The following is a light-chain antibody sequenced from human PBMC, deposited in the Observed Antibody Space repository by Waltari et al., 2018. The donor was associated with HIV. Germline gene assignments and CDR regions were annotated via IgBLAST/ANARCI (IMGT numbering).Light chain of an antibody. CDR2: GAS. V-gene: IGKV3-20*01. J-gene: IGKJ1*01. Sequence: TLSLSPGERATLSCRASQTVSSTSLAWYQQKPGQAPRLLIYGASSRATGIPDRFSGSGSGTDFTLTISRLEPEDFAVYYCQQYGSSPQTFGQGTKVEIK. CDR3: QQYGSSPQT. CDR1: QTVSSTS.